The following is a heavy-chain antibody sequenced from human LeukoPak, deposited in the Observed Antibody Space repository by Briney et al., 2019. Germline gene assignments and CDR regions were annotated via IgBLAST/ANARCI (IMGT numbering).Heavy chain of an antibody. CDR2: IKPDGTTK. J-gene: IGHJ4*02. CDR3: ARSIPYGTTWYGRSDY. V-gene: IGHV3-7*03. D-gene: IGHD6-13*01. CDR1: GLAFSSHA. Sequence: GGSLRLSCAASGLAFSSHAMHWVRQAPGKGLEWVANIKPDGTTKFYVDSVKGRFTISRDNALNSLYLQMNSLRAEDTAIYYCARSIPYGTTWYGRSDYWGQGTLVTVSS.